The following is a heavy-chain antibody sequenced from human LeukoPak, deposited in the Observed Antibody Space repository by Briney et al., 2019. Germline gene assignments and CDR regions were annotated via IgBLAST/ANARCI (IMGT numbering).Heavy chain of an antibody. J-gene: IGHJ3*02. D-gene: IGHD5-18*01. CDR2: ISGSGGST. Sequence: GGSLRLSCAASGFTFSSYAMSWVRQAPGKGLEWVSAISGSGGSTYYADSVKGRFTISRDNSKNTLDLQMNSLRAEDAAVYFCARVGPLQLWILGALDIWGQGTTVTVSS. CDR3: ARVGPLQLWILGALDI. CDR1: GFTFSSYA. V-gene: IGHV3-23*01.